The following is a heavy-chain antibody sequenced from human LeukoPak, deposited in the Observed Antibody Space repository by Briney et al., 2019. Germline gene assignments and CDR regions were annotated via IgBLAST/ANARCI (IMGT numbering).Heavy chain of an antibody. D-gene: IGHD2-2*02. Sequence: PGGSLRLSCAASGFTFSSYSMNWVRQAPGKGLEWVSYISSSSTIYYADSVKGRFTISRDNAKNSLYLQMNSLRAEDTAVYYCARSHCSSTSCYRAAGYYYYMDVWGKGTTVTVSS. CDR3: ARSHCSSTSCYRAAGYYYYMDV. CDR1: GFTFSSYS. J-gene: IGHJ6*03. V-gene: IGHV3-48*04. CDR2: ISSSSTI.